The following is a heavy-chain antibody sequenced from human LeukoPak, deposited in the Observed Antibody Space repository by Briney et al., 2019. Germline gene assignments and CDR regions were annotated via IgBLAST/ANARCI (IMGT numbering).Heavy chain of an antibody. D-gene: IGHD2-2*01. CDR3: ARGGVVVVRHGGYYYMDV. CDR2: INPNSGDT. Sequence: ASVKVSCKASGYTFTGNYMHWVRQAPGQGPEWMGWINPNSGDTNYAQKFQGRVTMTRDTSISTAYRELSRLRSDDTAVYYSARGGVVVVRHGGYYYMDVWGEGTTVTVSS. CDR1: GYTFTGNY. V-gene: IGHV1-2*02. J-gene: IGHJ6*03.